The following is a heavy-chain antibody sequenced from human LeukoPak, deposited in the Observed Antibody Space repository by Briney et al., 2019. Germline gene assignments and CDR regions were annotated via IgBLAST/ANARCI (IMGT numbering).Heavy chain of an antibody. CDR3: ASFYGDYGEYYGMDV. CDR1: GFTFSSYW. J-gene: IGHJ6*02. CDR2: IKQDGSEK. D-gene: IGHD4-17*01. Sequence: PGGSLRLPCAASGFTFSSYWMSWVRQAPGKGLEWVANIKQDGSEKYYVDSVKGRFTISRDNAKNSLYLQMNSLRAEDTAVYYCASFYGDYGEYYGMDVWGQGTTVTVSS. V-gene: IGHV3-7*01.